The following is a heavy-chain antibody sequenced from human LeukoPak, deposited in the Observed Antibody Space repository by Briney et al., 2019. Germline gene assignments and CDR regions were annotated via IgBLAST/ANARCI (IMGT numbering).Heavy chain of an antibody. D-gene: IGHD6-6*01. CDR1: GGSFSGYY. J-gene: IGHJ4*02. V-gene: IGHV4-34*01. Sequence: PSETLSLTCAVYGGSFSGYYWSWIRQPPGKGLEWIGEINHSGSTNYNPSLKSRVTISVDTSKNQFSLKLSSVTAADTAVYYCASDRGYSSSSRFDYWGQGTLVTVSS. CDR2: INHSGST. CDR3: ASDRGYSSSSRFDY.